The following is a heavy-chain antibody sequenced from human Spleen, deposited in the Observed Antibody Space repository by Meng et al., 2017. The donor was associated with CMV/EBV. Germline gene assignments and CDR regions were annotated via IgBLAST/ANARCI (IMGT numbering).Heavy chain of an antibody. J-gene: IGHJ5*02. CDR3: ARDGAELGNWFDP. CDR1: GASSSSGGYY. V-gene: IGHV4-31*02. CDR2: TYNSGST. D-gene: IGHD1-26*01. Sequence: TVSGASSSSGGYYWSWIRQYPGKGLEWIGYTYNSGSTYYNPSLKSRVSISVDTSKNQVFLKLSSVTAADTAVYYCARDGAELGNWFDPWGQGTLVTVSS.